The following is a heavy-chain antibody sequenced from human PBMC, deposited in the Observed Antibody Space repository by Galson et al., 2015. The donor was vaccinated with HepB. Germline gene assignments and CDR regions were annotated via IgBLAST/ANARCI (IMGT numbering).Heavy chain of an antibody. Sequence: SLRLSCAASRITFSRYSMNWVRQAPGKGLEWISYISSSSGTIYYADSVKGRFTISRDNAKNSLYLQMDSLRAEDTAVYYCARDQKVGANTDYFDYWGQGTLVTVSS. D-gene: IGHD1-26*01. CDR2: ISSSSGTI. CDR3: ARDQKVGANTDYFDY. CDR1: RITFSRYS. J-gene: IGHJ4*02. V-gene: IGHV3-48*04.